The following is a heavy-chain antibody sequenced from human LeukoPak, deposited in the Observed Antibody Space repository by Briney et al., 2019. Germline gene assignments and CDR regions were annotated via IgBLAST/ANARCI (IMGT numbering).Heavy chain of an antibody. V-gene: IGHV1-2*02. CDR1: GYTFTGYY. CDR2: INLNSGGT. Sequence: ASVKVSCKASGYTFTGYYMHWVRQAPGQGLEWMGWINLNSGGTNYAQRFRGRVAMTRDTSISTAYMELSRLISDDTAVYYCATSTGYSSTWGAFDIWGQGTMVTVSS. D-gene: IGHD6-13*01. J-gene: IGHJ3*02. CDR3: ATSTGYSSTWGAFDI.